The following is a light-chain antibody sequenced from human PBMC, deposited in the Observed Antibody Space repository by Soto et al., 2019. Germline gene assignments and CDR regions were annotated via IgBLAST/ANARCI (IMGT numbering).Light chain of an antibody. V-gene: IGKV1-9*01. CDR3: QQYGSSRST. CDR1: QAINSY. Sequence: IQLTQSPSSLSASVGDRVAITCRASQAINSYLVWYQQKPRRAPKLLIYAASTLQTGVPSRFSGSGSGTDFTLTISRLEPEDFAVYYCQQYGSSRSTFGQGTRLEIK. J-gene: IGKJ5*01. CDR2: AAS.